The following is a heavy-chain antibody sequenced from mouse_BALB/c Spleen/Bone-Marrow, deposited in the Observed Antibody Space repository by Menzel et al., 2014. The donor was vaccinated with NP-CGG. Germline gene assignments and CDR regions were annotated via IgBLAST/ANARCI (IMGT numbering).Heavy chain of an antibody. Sequence: VQLQQPGAELVKPGASVKLSCTASGFNIKDTYMHWVKQRPEQGLEWIGRIDLANGNTKYDPKFQGKATITTDTSSNTAYLQLRSLTSEDTAVYYCARYDYRYSWFAYWGQGTLVTVSA. J-gene: IGHJ3*01. CDR2: IDLANGNT. D-gene: IGHD2-14*01. CDR3: ARYDYRYSWFAY. V-gene: IGHV14-3*02. CDR1: GFNIKDTY.